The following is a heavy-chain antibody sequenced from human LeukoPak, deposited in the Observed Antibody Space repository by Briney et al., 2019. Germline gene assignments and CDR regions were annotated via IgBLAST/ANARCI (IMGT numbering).Heavy chain of an antibody. Sequence: PGGALRLSCAASGFTFSSYAMSWVRQAPGKGLEWVSAISGSGGSTYYADSVKGRFTISRDNSKNTLYLQMNSLRAEDTAVYYCAKGVSCSSTSCYNFDYWGQGPLVTVSS. J-gene: IGHJ4*02. CDR1: GFTFSSYA. V-gene: IGHV3-23*01. CDR2: ISGSGGST. D-gene: IGHD2-2*02. CDR3: AKGVSCSSTSCYNFDY.